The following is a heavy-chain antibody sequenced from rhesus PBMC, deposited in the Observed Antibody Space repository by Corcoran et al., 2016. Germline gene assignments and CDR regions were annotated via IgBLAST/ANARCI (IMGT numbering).Heavy chain of an antibody. J-gene: IGHJ4*01. Sequence: HVTLKESGPALVKPTQTLTLTCTFSGFSISPSGLGVGWTRQPPGKALERLAVIYWDDDKYYNTSLKSRLTISKDTSKNQVVLTMTNMDPVETATYYCARQIQWVQLDYWDQGVLVTVSS. D-gene: IGHD5-24*01. CDR1: GFSISPSGLG. CDR2: IYWDDDK. V-gene: IGHV2-174*01. CDR3: ARQIQWVQLDY.